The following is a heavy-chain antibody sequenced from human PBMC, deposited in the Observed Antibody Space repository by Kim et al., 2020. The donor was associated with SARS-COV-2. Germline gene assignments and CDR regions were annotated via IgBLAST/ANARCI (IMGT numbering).Heavy chain of an antibody. Sequence: SETLSLTCTVSGGSISSYYWSWIRQPPGKGLEWIGYIYYSGSTNYNPSLKSRVTISVDTSKNQFSLKLSSVTAADTAVYYCARHGVAVTLYSSGWYYFDYWGQGTLVTVSS. V-gene: IGHV4-59*08. J-gene: IGHJ4*02. CDR2: IYYSGST. CDR1: GGSISSYY. CDR3: ARHGVAVTLYSSGWYYFDY. D-gene: IGHD6-19*01.